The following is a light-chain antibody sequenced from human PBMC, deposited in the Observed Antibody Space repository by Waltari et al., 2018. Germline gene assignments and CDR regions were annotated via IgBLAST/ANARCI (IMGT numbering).Light chain of an antibody. V-gene: IGLV2-14*01. Sequence: QSALTQPASVSGSPGQSITISCTGTSSDVGGYNYVSWYQQHPGKVPKLLIFDVSNSPSGVSNRFSGSKYGNTASLTISGLQAEDESDYYCCSFTSRSTWVFGGGTKLTVL. CDR2: DVS. CDR3: CSFTSRSTWV. CDR1: SSDVGGYNY. J-gene: IGLJ3*02.